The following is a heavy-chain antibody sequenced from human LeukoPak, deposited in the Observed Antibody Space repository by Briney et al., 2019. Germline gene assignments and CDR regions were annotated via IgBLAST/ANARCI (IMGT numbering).Heavy chain of an antibody. Sequence: SETLSLTCAVYGGSFSGYYWSWIRQPPGKGLEWIGEINHSGSTNYNPSLKSRVTISVDTSKNQFSLKLSSVTAADTAVYYCASTYCSGGSCYRRPPLLFDYWGQGTLVTVSS. V-gene: IGHV4-34*01. CDR2: INHSGST. D-gene: IGHD2-15*01. J-gene: IGHJ4*02. CDR1: GGSFSGYY. CDR3: ASTYCSGGSCYRRPPLLFDY.